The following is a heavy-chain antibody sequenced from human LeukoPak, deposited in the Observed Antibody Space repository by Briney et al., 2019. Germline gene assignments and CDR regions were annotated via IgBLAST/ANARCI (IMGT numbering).Heavy chain of an antibody. CDR1: GGSISTGRYY. J-gene: IGHJ3*02. Sequence: SETLSLTCTVSGGSISTGRYYWGWIRQPPGKGLEWIGSIYYIGNTYSNPSLKSRVTISVDTSKNQFSLKPRSVTAADTAMYYCARRTSRIGAFDIWGQGTMVTVSS. CDR3: ARRTSRIGAFDI. D-gene: IGHD2-2*01. V-gene: IGHV4-39*01. CDR2: IYYIGNT.